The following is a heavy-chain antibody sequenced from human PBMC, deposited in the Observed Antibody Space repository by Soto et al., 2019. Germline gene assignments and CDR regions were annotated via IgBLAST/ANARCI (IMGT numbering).Heavy chain of an antibody. D-gene: IGHD4-17*01. CDR2: LSGSGTNR. Sequence: EVQLLESGGGLVQPGGSLRLSCAASGFTFSSYAMTWVRQAPGKGLEWVSALSGSGTNRYYADSVKGRFTISRDNSKNTLYLQMNSLRAEDTDVYYCAKDRVDYGDYRGLDYWGQGTLVTVSS. V-gene: IGHV3-23*01. J-gene: IGHJ4*02. CDR1: GFTFSSYA. CDR3: AKDRVDYGDYRGLDY.